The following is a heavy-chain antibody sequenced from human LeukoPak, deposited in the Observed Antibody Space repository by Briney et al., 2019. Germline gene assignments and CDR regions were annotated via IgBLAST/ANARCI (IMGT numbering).Heavy chain of an antibody. V-gene: IGHV4-4*07. CDR2: IYTSWRT. J-gene: IGHJ6*02. CDR3: ARVGIGAAANYGMDV. D-gene: IGHD6-13*01. Sequence: PSETLSLTCTVSGDSINSYYWSWIRQPAGKGLELIGSIYTSWRTNYNPSLKSRVTMSVDTPKNQFSLKLSSVTAADTAVYYCARVGIGAAANYGMDVWGQGTTVTVSS. CDR1: GDSINSYY.